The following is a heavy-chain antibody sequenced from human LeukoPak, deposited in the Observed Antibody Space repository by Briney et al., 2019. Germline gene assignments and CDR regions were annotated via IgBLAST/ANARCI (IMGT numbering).Heavy chain of an antibody. J-gene: IGHJ4*02. CDR2: ISWYDGST. Sequence: GGSLRLSCAASGFTFDDYGIHWVRQAPGQGLEWVCLISWYDGSTYYADSVQGRFTISRDNSKNSLYLQMNSLRAEDTALYYGAKDAMVRGVIFPFAFDYWGQGALVTASS. D-gene: IGHD3-10*01. V-gene: IGHV3-43D*03. CDR3: AKDAMVRGVIFPFAFDY. CDR1: GFTFDDYG.